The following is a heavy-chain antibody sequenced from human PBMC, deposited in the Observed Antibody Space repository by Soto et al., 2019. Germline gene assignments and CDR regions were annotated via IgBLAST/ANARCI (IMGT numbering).Heavy chain of an antibody. Sequence: QVQLVQSGAEVKKPGSSVKVSCKASGGTFSSYTISWVRQAPGQGLEWMGRIILILGIANYAQKFQGRVTITADKSTSTAYMELSSLRSEDTAVYYCARETYYYDSSGYYYVYWGQGTLVTVSS. J-gene: IGHJ4*02. CDR1: GGTFSSYT. CDR2: IILILGIA. CDR3: ARETYYYDSSGYYYVY. V-gene: IGHV1-69*08. D-gene: IGHD3-22*01.